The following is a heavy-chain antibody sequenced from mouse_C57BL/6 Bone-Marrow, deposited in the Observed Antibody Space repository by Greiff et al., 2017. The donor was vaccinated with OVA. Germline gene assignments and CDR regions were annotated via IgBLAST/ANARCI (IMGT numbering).Heavy chain of an antibody. CDR3: ERQRAMDY. CDR1: GFTFSDYY. Sequence: EVMLVESGGGLVQPGGSLKLSCAASGFTFSDYYMYWVRQTPEKRLEWVAYISNGGGSTYYPDTVKGRFTISRDNAKNTLYLQMSRLKSEDTAMYYCERQRAMDYWGQGTSVTVSS. CDR2: ISNGGGST. J-gene: IGHJ4*01. V-gene: IGHV5-12*01.